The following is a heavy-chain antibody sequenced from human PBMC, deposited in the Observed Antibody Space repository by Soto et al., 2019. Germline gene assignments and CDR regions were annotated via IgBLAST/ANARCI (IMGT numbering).Heavy chain of an antibody. CDR2: IYYSGST. J-gene: IGHJ4*02. CDR1: GGSISTYY. D-gene: IGHD3-3*01. V-gene: IGHV4-59*01. CDR3: ASLYYDFWSGYPTSFDY. Sequence: PETLSLTCTVSGGSISTYYWSWIRQPPGKGLEWIGYIYYSGSTNYNPSLKSRVTISVDTSKNQFSLKLSSVTAADTAVYYCASLYYDFWSGYPTSFDYWGRGILATVSS.